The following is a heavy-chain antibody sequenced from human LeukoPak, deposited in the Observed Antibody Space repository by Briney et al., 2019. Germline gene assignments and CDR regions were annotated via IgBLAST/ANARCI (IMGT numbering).Heavy chain of an antibody. Sequence: GGSLRLSCAASGFTFTNAWMTWVRQAPGKGLEWVGRIKSKTDGGTTDYAAPVKGRFTISRDDSKNTLYPQMNSLQSDDTAVYFCAQGASYSDYWGQGTLVTVSS. J-gene: IGHJ4*02. V-gene: IGHV3-15*01. CDR3: AQGASYSDY. CDR1: GFTFTNAW. CDR2: IKSKTDGGTT.